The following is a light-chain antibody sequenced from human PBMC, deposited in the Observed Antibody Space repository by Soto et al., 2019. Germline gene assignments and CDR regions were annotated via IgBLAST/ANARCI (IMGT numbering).Light chain of an antibody. V-gene: IGLV2-14*03. CDR1: SSDVGGYNY. CDR2: DVS. Sequence: QSVLTQPASVSGSPGQSITISCTGTSSDVGGYNYVSWYQQHPGKAPKVMIYDVSKRPSGISNRFSGSKSGNTASLTISGLQVEDEADYYCSSYTSGSTRVVFGGGTKPTVL. J-gene: IGLJ2*01. CDR3: SSYTSGSTRVV.